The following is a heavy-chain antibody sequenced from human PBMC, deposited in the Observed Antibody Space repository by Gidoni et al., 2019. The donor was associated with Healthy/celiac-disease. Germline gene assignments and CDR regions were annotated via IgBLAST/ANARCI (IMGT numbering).Heavy chain of an antibody. J-gene: IGHJ4*02. CDR1: GFTFSSYG. Sequence: VQLVESVGGVVQPGSSLRLACPAYGFTFSSYGMHWVRQAPGKGLEWVEVISYDGSNKYYADSVKGRFTISRDNSKNTLYLQMNSLRAEDTAVYYCAKETKQWLVDYWGQGTLVTVSS. D-gene: IGHD6-19*01. CDR3: AKETKQWLVDY. V-gene: IGHV3-30*18. CDR2: ISYDGSNK.